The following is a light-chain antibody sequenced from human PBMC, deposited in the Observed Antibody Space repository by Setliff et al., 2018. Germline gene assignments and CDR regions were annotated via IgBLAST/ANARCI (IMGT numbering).Light chain of an antibody. V-gene: IGLV1-40*01. CDR1: SSNIGADFD. J-gene: IGLJ2*01. CDR2: SNT. Sequence: SVLTQPPSVSGSPGQSVTISCTGTSSNIGADFDVHWYQHLPGTAPKLLIFSNTHRPAGVPDRFSATTSGASASLAVTGLRADDEAFYYCQSYDRSLTGSVFGGGTKVTVL. CDR3: QSYDRSLTGSV.